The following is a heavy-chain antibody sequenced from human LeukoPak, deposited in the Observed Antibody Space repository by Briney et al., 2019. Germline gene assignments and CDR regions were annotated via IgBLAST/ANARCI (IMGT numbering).Heavy chain of an antibody. D-gene: IGHD3-22*01. J-gene: IGHJ4*02. Sequence: SETLSLTCTVSDGSISSSSYYWGWIRQPPGKGLEWIGRIYYSGSTYYNPSLKSRVTISVDTSKNQFSLKLSSVTAADTAVYYCAIGGSSGYSLLYYFDYWGQGTLVTVSS. CDR1: DGSISSSSYY. CDR3: AIGGSSGYSLLYYFDY. V-gene: IGHV4-39*01. CDR2: IYYSGST.